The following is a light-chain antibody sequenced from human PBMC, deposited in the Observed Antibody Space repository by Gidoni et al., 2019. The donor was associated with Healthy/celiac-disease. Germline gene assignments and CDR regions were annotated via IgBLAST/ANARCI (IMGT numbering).Light chain of an antibody. CDR2: GNS. Sequence: QSVLTQPPSVSEAPGPRVTISCTGSSSNIGAGYDVHWYQQLPGTAPKLLLYGNSNRPSGVPDRFSGSKSGTSASLAITGLQAEDEADYYCQSYDSSLSVVFGGGTKLTVL. CDR1: SSNIGAGYD. V-gene: IGLV1-40*01. CDR3: QSYDSSLSVV. J-gene: IGLJ2*01.